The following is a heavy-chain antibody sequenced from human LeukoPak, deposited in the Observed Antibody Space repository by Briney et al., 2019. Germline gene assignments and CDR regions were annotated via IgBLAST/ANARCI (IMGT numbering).Heavy chain of an antibody. J-gene: IGHJ4*02. CDR2: INHSGST. V-gene: IGHV4-34*01. Sequence: SETLSLTCAVYGGSFSGYYWSWIHQPPGKGLEWIGEINHSGSTNYHPSLKSRVTISVDTSKNQFSLKLSSVTAADTAVYYCARATGYLGFDYWGQGTLVTVSS. CDR3: ARATGYLGFDY. D-gene: IGHD3-9*01. CDR1: GGSFSGYY.